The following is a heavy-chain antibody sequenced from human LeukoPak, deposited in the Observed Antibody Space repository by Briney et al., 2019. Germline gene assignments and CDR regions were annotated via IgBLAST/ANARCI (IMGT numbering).Heavy chain of an antibody. Sequence: PGGSLRLSCAASGFTFSGCWMSWVRQAPGKGLEWVANINQNGGETYYVDSVRGRFTISRDNAKNSLYLQMNSLRAEDMAVYYCARDGGATGGGFDYWGQGTLVTVSS. V-gene: IGHV3-7*01. CDR1: GFTFSGCW. D-gene: IGHD1-26*01. J-gene: IGHJ4*02. CDR2: INQNGGET. CDR3: ARDGGATGGGFDY.